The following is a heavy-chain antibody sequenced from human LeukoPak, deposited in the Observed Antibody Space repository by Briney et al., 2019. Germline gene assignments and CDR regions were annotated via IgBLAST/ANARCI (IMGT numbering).Heavy chain of an antibody. CDR2: INHSGRT. Sequence: SETLSLTCAAFGEPFSGFYWSWIRQPPGKGLEWIGEINHSGRTNYNPSLKSRVTISVDTSKNQFSLKLSSVTAADTAVYYCARLPQLWLYWYFDLWGRGTLVTVSS. CDR3: ARLPQLWLYWYFDL. CDR1: GEPFSGFY. V-gene: IGHV4-34*01. D-gene: IGHD1-1*01. J-gene: IGHJ2*01.